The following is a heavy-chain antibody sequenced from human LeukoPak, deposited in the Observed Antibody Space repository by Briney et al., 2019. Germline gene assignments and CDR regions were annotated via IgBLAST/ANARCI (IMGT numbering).Heavy chain of an antibody. D-gene: IGHD3-22*01. J-gene: IGHJ4*02. CDR3: ARDPRGPTTYDHSGRDTLDY. CDR1: GFTVSSNY. V-gene: IGHV3-30*03. CDR2: MLYDGETA. Sequence: GGSLRLSCAASGFTVSSNYMSWVRQAPGKGLEWVAVMLYDGETAYYADSVKGRFTVSRDNSKNTLYLQMNSLRHEDTAVYYCARDPRGPTTYDHSGRDTLDYWGQGTLVTVSS.